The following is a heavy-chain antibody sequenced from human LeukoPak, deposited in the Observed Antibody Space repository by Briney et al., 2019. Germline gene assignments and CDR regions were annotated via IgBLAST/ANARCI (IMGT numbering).Heavy chain of an antibody. CDR1: GGSISSYY. V-gene: IGHV4-59*01. J-gene: IGHJ6*03. CDR3: ASGYSYGFCYYYYMDV. Sequence: SETLSLTCTVSGGSISSYYWSWIRQPPGKGLEWIGYIYYSGSTNYNPSLKSRVTISVDTSKNQFSLKLSSVTAADTAVYYCASGYSYGFCYYYYMDVWGKGTTVTVSS. CDR2: IYYSGST. D-gene: IGHD5-18*01.